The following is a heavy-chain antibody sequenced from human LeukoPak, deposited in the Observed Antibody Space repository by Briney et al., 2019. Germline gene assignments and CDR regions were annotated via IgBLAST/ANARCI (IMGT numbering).Heavy chain of an antibody. CDR2: INPSAGST. V-gene: IGHV1-46*01. CDR1: GYTFTGHY. Sequence: ASVKVSCKASGYTFTGHYIHWVRQAPGQGLEWMGIINPSAGSTSYAQKFQGRVTMTRDMSMSTVYMELSSLRSEDTAVYYCAKGVVRGAFDIWGQGTMVTVSS. D-gene: IGHD2-15*01. CDR3: AKGVVRGAFDI. J-gene: IGHJ3*02.